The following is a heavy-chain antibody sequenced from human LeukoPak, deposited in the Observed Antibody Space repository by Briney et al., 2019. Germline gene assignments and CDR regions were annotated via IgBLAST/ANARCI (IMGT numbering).Heavy chain of an antibody. J-gene: IGHJ4*02. CDR3: TRGYYDFWSGYLN. D-gene: IGHD3-3*01. CDR2: INHSGST. Sequence: PSQTLSLTCTVSGGSISSGGYYWSWIRQPPGKGLEWIGEINHSGSTNYNPSLKSRVTISVDTSKNQFSLKLSSVTAADTAVYYCTRGYYDFWSGYLNWGQGALVTVSS. V-gene: IGHV4-30-2*01. CDR1: GGSISSGGYY.